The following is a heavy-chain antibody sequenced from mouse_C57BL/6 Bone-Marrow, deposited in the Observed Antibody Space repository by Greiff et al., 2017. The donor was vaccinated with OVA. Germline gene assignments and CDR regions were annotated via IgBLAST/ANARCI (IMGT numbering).Heavy chain of an antibody. D-gene: IGHD1-1*01. CDR2: IYPGSGST. Sequence: VQLQQPGAELVKPGASVKMSCKASGYTFTSYWITWVKQRPGQGLEWIGDIYPGSGSTNYNEKFKSKATLTVDTSSSTAYMQLSSLTSEDSAVYYCAKRSITTVVVDYWGQGTTLTVSS. V-gene: IGHV1-55*01. CDR3: AKRSITTVVVDY. CDR1: GYTFTSYW. J-gene: IGHJ2*01.